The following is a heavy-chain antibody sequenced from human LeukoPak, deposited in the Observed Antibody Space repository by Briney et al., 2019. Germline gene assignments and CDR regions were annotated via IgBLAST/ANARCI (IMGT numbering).Heavy chain of an antibody. CDR1: GFNFGTFA. D-gene: IGHD3-10*01. V-gene: IGHV3-33*01. CDR2: IWYDGSNK. J-gene: IGHJ4*02. CDR3: RGTYYYGSGIDGDYFDY. Sequence: QSGRSLRLSCEASGFNFGTFAMHWGRQAPGVGLEWLAIIWYDGSNKHYSDSVKGRFTISRDNSKSSLYLQMNSLRAEDTAVYYCRGTYYYGSGIDGDYFDYWGQGTLVTVSS.